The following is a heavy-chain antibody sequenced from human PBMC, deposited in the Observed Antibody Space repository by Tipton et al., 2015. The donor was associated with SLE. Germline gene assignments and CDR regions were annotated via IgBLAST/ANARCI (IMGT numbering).Heavy chain of an antibody. CDR1: GGSINSSSYY. J-gene: IGHJ4*02. CDR3: ARDGPSGSYGY. V-gene: IGHV4-39*07. Sequence: GSLRLSCTVSGGSINSSSYYWGWIRQPPGKGLEWIGSIYYSVSTYYNPSLKSRLTISIDTSKNQFSLKLTSVTAADTAVYYCARDGPSGSYGYWGQGTLVTVSS. D-gene: IGHD1-26*01. CDR2: IYYSVST.